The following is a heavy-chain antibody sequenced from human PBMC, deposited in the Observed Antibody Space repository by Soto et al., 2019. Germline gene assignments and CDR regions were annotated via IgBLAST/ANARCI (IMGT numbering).Heavy chain of an antibody. J-gene: IGHJ4*02. CDR1: GYTFTGYY. D-gene: IGHD3-16*01. Sequence: ASVKVSCKASGYTFTGYYMHWVRQAPGQGLEWMGWINPNSGGTNYAQKFQGWVTMTRDTSISTAYMELSRLRSDDTAVYYCAREGGYYDYIWGSYLTAPDYWGQGTLVTVSS. CDR3: AREGGYYDYIWGSYLTAPDY. CDR2: INPNSGGT. V-gene: IGHV1-2*04.